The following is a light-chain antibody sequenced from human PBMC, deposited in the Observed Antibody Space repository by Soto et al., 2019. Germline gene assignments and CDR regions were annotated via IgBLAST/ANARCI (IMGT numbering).Light chain of an antibody. CDR1: SRDVGSYNL. V-gene: IGLV2-23*01. CDR3: CSYAGSSTSVV. Sequence: QSALTQPASVSGSPGQSITISCTGTSRDVGSYNLVSWYQQHPGKAPKLMIYEGSKRPSGVSNRFSGSKSGNTASLTISGLQAEDEADYYSCSYAGSSTSVVFGGGTKLTVL. CDR2: EGS. J-gene: IGLJ2*01.